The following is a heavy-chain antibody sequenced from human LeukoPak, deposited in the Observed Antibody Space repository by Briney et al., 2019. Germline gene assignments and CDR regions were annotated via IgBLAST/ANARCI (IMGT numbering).Heavy chain of an antibody. CDR1: GGSFSGYY. Sequence: SEALSLTCAVYGGSFSGYYWSWIRQPPGKGLEWIGEINHSGSTNYNPSLKSRVTISVDTSKNQFSLKLRSVTAADTAVYYCARGKRGITGTYWFDPWGQGTLVTVSS. CDR3: ARGKRGITGTYWFDP. V-gene: IGHV4-34*01. CDR2: INHSGST. J-gene: IGHJ5*02. D-gene: IGHD1-20*01.